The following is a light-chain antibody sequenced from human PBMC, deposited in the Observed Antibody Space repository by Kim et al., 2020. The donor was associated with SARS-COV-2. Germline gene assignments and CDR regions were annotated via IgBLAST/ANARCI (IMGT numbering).Light chain of an antibody. CDR3: ASWDDRLNAYV. Sequence: GQGATISCSGGSSKLVGNTVNWYRQHPGTAPKLLIHSNPQRHSGVPDRCSGSKSDTSASLAISGLQSEDEAAYYCASWDDRLNAYVFGSGTKVTVL. J-gene: IGLJ1*01. V-gene: IGLV1-44*01. CDR2: SNP. CDR1: SSKLVGNT.